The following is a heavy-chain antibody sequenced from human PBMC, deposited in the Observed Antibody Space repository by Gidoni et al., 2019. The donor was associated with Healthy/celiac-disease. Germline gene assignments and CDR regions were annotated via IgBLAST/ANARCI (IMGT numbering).Heavy chain of an antibody. Sequence: EVQLVESGGGLVQPGRSLRLSCAAYGFTFDDYAMHWVRQAPGKGLEWVSGISWNSGSIGYADSVKGRFTISRDNAKNSLYLQMNSLRAEDTALYYCAKDIGYSSSWYPAYGMDVWGQGTTVTVSS. D-gene: IGHD6-13*01. CDR2: ISWNSGSI. CDR1: GFTFDDYA. J-gene: IGHJ6*02. V-gene: IGHV3-9*01. CDR3: AKDIGYSSSWYPAYGMDV.